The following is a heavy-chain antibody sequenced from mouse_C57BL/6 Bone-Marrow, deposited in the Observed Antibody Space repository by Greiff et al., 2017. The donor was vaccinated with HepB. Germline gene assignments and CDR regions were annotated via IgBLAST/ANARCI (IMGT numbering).Heavy chain of an antibody. CDR2: IDPENGDT. CDR1: GFNIKDDY. Sequence: EVQRVESGAELVRPGASVKLSCTASGFNIKDDYMHWVKQRPEQGLEWIGWIDPENGDTEYASKFQGKATITADTSSNTAYLQLSSLTSEDTAVYYCTRAVVDFSMDYWGQGTSVTVSS. CDR3: TRAVVDFSMDY. D-gene: IGHD1-1*01. V-gene: IGHV14-4*01. J-gene: IGHJ4*01.